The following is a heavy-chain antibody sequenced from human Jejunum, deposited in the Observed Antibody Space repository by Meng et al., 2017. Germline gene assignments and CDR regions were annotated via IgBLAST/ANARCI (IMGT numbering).Heavy chain of an antibody. CDR1: GFTFSSYW. CDR2: IKQVGSEK. CDR3: AGSLNYYGSGSPVYGMDV. Sequence: GESLKISCVASGFTFSSYWMSWVRQAPGKGLEWVANIKQVGSEKYFVGSVRGRFTISRDNAKNSLFLQMNSLRAEETAVYYCAGSLNYYGSGSPVYGMDVWGRGTTVTVSS. D-gene: IGHD3-10*01. J-gene: IGHJ6*02. V-gene: IGHV3-7*01.